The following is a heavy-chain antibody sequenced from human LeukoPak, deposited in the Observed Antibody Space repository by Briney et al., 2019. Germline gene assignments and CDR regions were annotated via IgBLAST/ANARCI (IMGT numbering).Heavy chain of an antibody. V-gene: IGHV1-18*01. CDR3: ASEVRCSGGSCYPANYYYMDV. D-gene: IGHD2-15*01. CDR2: ISAYNGNT. J-gene: IGHJ6*03. Sequence: ASVKVSCKASGYTFTSYGISWVRQAPGQGLEWMGWISAYNGNTNYAQKLQGRVTMTTDTSTSTAYMELSSLRSEDTAVYYCASEVRCSGGSCYPANYYYMDVWGKGTTVTISS. CDR1: GYTFTSYG.